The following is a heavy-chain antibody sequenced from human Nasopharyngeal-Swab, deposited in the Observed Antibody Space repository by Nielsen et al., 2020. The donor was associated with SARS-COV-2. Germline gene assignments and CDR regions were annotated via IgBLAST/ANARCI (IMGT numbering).Heavy chain of an antibody. D-gene: IGHD3-10*01. CDR1: GFTLSDYA. Sequence: GGSLRLSCAAFGFTLSDYAMRWVRQAPGKGLEWVALFSYDGSKRYFADSMKGRFSISRDNIKNILYLQMDSLRADDTAVYYCAKDHFYDSGSYDRLYFDFWGQGTLVTVSS. V-gene: IGHV3-30*18. J-gene: IGHJ4*02. CDR3: AKDHFYDSGSYDRLYFDF. CDR2: FSYDGSKR.